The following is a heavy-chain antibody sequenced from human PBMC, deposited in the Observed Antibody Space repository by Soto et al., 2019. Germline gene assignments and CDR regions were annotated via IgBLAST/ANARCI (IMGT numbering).Heavy chain of an antibody. J-gene: IGHJ4*02. CDR2: ISSSSSYI. V-gene: IGHV3-21*01. Sequence: GESLRLSCSASGFTFSSYSMNWVRRAPGKGLEWVSSISSSSSYIYYADSVKGRFTISRDNAKNSLYLQMNSLRAEDTAVYYCARGGSIAARPRSLDYWGQGTLVTVSS. CDR3: ARGGSIAARPRSLDY. D-gene: IGHD6-6*01. CDR1: GFTFSSYS.